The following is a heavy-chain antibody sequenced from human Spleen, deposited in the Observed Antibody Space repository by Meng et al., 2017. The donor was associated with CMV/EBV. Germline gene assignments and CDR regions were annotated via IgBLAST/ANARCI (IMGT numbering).Heavy chain of an antibody. CDR3: AKGGGERVTFDAMDV. Sequence: SLKISCTASGFTFDDFAMHWVRQTPGEGLAWVSGFSGNTGFIAYADSVKGRFTISRDNAKKTLSLQMDSLRPEDTALYYCAKGGGERVTFDAMDVWGQGTTVTVSS. D-gene: IGHD2-21*02. CDR2: FSGNTGFI. CDR1: GFTFDDFA. V-gene: IGHV3-9*01. J-gene: IGHJ6*02.